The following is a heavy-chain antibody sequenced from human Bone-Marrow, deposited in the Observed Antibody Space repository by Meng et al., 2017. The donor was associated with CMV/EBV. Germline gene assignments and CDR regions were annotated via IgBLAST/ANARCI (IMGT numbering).Heavy chain of an antibody. CDR1: GFTFSSHW. V-gene: IGHV3-7*04. Sequence: GESLKISCAASGFTFSSHWMTWVRQAPGKGLEWVANINQDGSQKNYVDSVKGRFTISRDNAKNSLFLQMNSPRAEDTAVYYCARVAAAGRGMDVWGQGTTVTVSS. CDR2: INQDGSQK. CDR3: ARVAAAGRGMDV. D-gene: IGHD6-13*01. J-gene: IGHJ6*02.